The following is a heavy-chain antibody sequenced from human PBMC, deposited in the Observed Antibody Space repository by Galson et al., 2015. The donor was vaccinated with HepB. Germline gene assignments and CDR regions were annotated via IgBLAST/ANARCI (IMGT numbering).Heavy chain of an antibody. CDR2: IYYSGST. CDR1: GGSISSYY. CDR3: ARRDERSSTSVATERAYWYFDL. Sequence: ETLSLTCTVSGGSISSYYWSWIRQPPGKGLEWIGYIYYSGSTNYNPSLKSRVTISVDTSKNQFSLKLSSVTAADTAVYYCARRDERSSTSVATERAYWYFDLWGRGTLVTVSS. J-gene: IGHJ2*01. V-gene: IGHV4-59*01. D-gene: IGHD2-2*01.